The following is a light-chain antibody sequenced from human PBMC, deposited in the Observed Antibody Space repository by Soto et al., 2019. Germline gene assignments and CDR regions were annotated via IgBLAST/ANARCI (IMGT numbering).Light chain of an antibody. V-gene: IGKV3-20*01. CDR2: GAS. CDR1: QSVSSSY. CDR3: QQYGSSPFT. J-gene: IGKJ3*01. Sequence: EIVLTQSPGTLSLSPGERATLSCRASQSVSSSYLAWYQQKPGQAPRLLIYGASSRATGIPDRFSGSGSETDCTLTISRLEPEDFAVYYCQQYGSSPFTFGPGTKVDIK.